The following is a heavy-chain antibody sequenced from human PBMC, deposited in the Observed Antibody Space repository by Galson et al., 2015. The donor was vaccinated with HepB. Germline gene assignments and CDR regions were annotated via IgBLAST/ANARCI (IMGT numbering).Heavy chain of an antibody. CDR2: IYPNSGGT. D-gene: IGHD5-12*01. CDR1: GYTLTGYY. Sequence: SVKVSCKASGYTLTGYYIHWVRQAPGQGLEWMGWIYPNSGGTNYAQKFQGRVTMTRDTSISTAYMEVRRLRSDDTAIYYCASARGYSYGIDYWGQGTLVTVSS. V-gene: IGHV1-2*02. J-gene: IGHJ4*02. CDR3: ASARGYSYGIDY.